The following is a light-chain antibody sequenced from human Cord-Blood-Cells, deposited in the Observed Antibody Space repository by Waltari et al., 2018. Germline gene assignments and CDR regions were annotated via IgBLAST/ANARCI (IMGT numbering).Light chain of an antibody. Sequence: IKLTQSPSFLSASVGDRVTITCRASQGISSYLAWYQQKPGKDPKLLIYAASTLQSGVPSRFSGSGSGTEFTLTISSLQPEDFATYYCQQLNSYPYSFGQGTKLEIK. CDR3: QQLNSYPYS. V-gene: IGKV1-9*01. J-gene: IGKJ2*03. CDR2: AAS. CDR1: QGISSY.